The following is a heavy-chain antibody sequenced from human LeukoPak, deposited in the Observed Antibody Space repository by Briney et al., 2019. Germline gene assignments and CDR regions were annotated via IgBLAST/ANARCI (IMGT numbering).Heavy chain of an antibody. CDR3: ARDPEPRNFWSGYTDYYFDY. J-gene: IGHJ4*02. V-gene: IGHV3-7*01. D-gene: IGHD3-3*01. CDR2: IKQDGSEK. CDR1: GFTFSSYW. Sequence: GGSLRLSCAASGFTFSSYWMSWVRQAPGKGLEWVANIKQDGSEKYYVDSVKGRFTISRDNAKNSLYLQMNSLRAEDTAVYYCARDPEPRNFWSGYTDYYFDYWGQGTLVTVSS.